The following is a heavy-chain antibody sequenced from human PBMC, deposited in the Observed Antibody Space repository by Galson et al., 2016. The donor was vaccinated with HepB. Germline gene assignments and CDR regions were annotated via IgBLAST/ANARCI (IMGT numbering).Heavy chain of an antibody. D-gene: IGHD5-18*01. CDR1: GFTFSNAW. J-gene: IGHJ4*02. CDR2: IKSKTDGGTT. Sequence: SLRLSCAASGFTFSNAWMSWVRQAPGKELEWVGRIKSKTDGGTTDYAAPVKGRFSISRDDSKNTLYLQMNSLRAEDTAVYYCASGYSYGYFYYWGQGTLVTVSS. V-gene: IGHV3-15*01. CDR3: ASGYSYGYFYY.